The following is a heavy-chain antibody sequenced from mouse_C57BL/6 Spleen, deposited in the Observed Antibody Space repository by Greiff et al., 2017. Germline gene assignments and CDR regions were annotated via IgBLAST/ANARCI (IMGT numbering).Heavy chain of an antibody. Sequence: EVHLVESGGDLVKPGGSLQLSCAASGFTFSSYGMSWVRQTPDKRLEWVATISSGGSYTYYPDSVKGRFTISRDNAKNTLYLQMSSLKSEDTAMYYCARHGGYGSSKYYFDYWGQGTTLTVSS. D-gene: IGHD1-1*01. CDR1: GFTFSSYG. J-gene: IGHJ2*01. V-gene: IGHV5-6*01. CDR3: ARHGGYGSSKYYFDY. CDR2: ISSGGSYT.